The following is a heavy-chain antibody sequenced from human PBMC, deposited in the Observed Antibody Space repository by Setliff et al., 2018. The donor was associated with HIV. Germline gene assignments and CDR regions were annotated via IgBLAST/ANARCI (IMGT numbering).Heavy chain of an antibody. V-gene: IGHV4-39*01. CDR2: TYYSGNT. D-gene: IGHD6-13*01. Sequence: SETLSLTCIVSGVSTSSSSYYWGWIRQPPGKGLEWIGYTYYSGNTYYNPSLKSRVTISVDTSHNHFSLRLSSVTAADTAVYYCARHIRGQQLNWFDPWGQGTLVTVS. CDR3: ARHIRGQQLNWFDP. J-gene: IGHJ5*02. CDR1: GVSTSSSSYY.